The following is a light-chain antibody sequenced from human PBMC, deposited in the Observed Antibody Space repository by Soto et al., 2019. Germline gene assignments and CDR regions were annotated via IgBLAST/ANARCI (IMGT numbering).Light chain of an antibody. Sequence: IVLTQSPGTLSLSPGERATLSCWASHSVTTHLAWFQQRPGQTPRLLIYDASTRAPGIPARFSGRGSGADFTLTISSLEPEDFAVYYCQQRSDSITFGQGTKVDIK. CDR1: HSVTTH. CDR3: QQRSDSIT. CDR2: DAS. J-gene: IGKJ1*01. V-gene: IGKV3-11*01.